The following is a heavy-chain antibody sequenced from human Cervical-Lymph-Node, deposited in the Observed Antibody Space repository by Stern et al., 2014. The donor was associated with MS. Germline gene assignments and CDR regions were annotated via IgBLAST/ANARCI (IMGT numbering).Heavy chain of an antibody. V-gene: IGHV4-39*01. J-gene: IGHJ4*02. D-gene: IGHD3-22*01. CDR1: GGSISSSSYY. CDR2: IYYSGRT. CDR3: GRHDYYDSSGYFDY. Sequence: QVQLQESGPGLVKPSETLSLTCTVSGGSISSSSYYWGWIRQPPGKGLEWIGSIYYSGRTYYNPSLKSRVTISIDTSKNQLSLKLSSVTAADTAVYYCGRHDYYDSSGYFDYWGQGTLVTVSS.